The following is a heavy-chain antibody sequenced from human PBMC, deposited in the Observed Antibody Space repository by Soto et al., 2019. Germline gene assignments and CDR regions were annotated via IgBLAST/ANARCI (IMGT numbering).Heavy chain of an antibody. CDR2: INPSGGST. CDR1: GYTFTSYY. J-gene: IGHJ4*02. Sequence: ASVKVSCKASGYTFTSYYMHWVRQAPGQGLEWMGIINPSGGSTSYAQKFQGRVTMTRDTSTSTVYMELSSLRSEDTAVYYCAREDIVVVPAAMVSIEVGFFDYWGQGTLVTVSS. V-gene: IGHV1-46*03. D-gene: IGHD2-2*01. CDR3: AREDIVVVPAAMVSIEVGFFDY.